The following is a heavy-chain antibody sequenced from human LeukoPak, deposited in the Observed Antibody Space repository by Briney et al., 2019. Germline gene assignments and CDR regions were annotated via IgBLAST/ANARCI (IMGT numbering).Heavy chain of an antibody. Sequence: SETLSLTCTVSSGSISTYYWSWIRQPAGKGLEWIGRINTSGSTNYNPSLKSRVTMSVDTSKNQFSLKLSSVTAADTAVYYCARAKDNYRGNDAFDIWGQGTMVTVSS. D-gene: IGHD4/OR15-4a*01. CDR3: ARAKDNYRGNDAFDI. V-gene: IGHV4-4*07. CDR2: INTSGST. CDR1: SGSISTYY. J-gene: IGHJ3*02.